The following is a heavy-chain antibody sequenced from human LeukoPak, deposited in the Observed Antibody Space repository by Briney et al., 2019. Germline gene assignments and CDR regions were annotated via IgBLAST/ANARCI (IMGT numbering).Heavy chain of an antibody. V-gene: IGHV3-30*04. CDR1: GFSFSDSV. D-gene: IGHD3-10*01. CDR2: ISHDVKTT. CDR3: VKEAYYGWGSSPTFYFDY. Sequence: GGSLRLSCVASGFSFSDSVIHWVRQAPGKGLEWVAVISHDVKTTYYADSAKGRFTISRDNSRNTVSLQMNRLRPEDTAVYYCVKEAYYGWGSSPTFYFDYWGQGTRVTVSS. J-gene: IGHJ4*02.